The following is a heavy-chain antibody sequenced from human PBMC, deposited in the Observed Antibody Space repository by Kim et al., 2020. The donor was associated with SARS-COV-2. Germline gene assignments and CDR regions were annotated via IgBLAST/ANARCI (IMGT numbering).Heavy chain of an antibody. D-gene: IGHD3-16*01. V-gene: IGHV3-30*12. Sequence: GGSLRLSCAASGFTFRSYAMHWVRQAPGKGLEWVAVILYDGSKTYYVDSVKGRFTISRDNSKDTLSLEMNSLRPEDTAVYYCARDNFIHEAIDSWGQGTLVTVSS. J-gene: IGHJ4*02. CDR2: ILYDGSKT. CDR1: GFTFRSYA. CDR3: ARDNFIHEAIDS.